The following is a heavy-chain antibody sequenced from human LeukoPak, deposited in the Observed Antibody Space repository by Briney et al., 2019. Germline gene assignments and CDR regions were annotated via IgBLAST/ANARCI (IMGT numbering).Heavy chain of an antibody. J-gene: IGHJ5*02. CDR3: ARAKALGYCSGGSCYPRGFDP. CDR2: INHSGST. Sequence: PSETLSLTCAAYGGSFSGHYWSWIRQPPGKGLEWIGEINHSGSTNYNPSLKSRVTISVDTSKNQFSLKLSSVTAADTAVYYCARAKALGYCSGGSCYPRGFDPWGQGTLVTVSS. CDR1: GGSFSGHY. V-gene: IGHV4-34*01. D-gene: IGHD2-15*01.